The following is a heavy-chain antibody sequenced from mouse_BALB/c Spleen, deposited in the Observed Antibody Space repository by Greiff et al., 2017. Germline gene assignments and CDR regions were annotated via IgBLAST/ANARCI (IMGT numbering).Heavy chain of an antibody. CDR1: GYTFTSYT. V-gene: IGHV1-4*02. D-gene: IGHD2-3*01. CDR3: ASMIPFAY. CDR2: INPSSGYT. J-gene: IGHJ3*01. Sequence: VQLQQSAAELARPGASVKMSCKASGYTFTSYTMHWVKQRPGQGLEWIGYINPSSGYTEYNQKFKDKTTLTADKSSSTAYMQLSSLTSEDSAVYYCASMIPFAYWGQGTLVTVSA.